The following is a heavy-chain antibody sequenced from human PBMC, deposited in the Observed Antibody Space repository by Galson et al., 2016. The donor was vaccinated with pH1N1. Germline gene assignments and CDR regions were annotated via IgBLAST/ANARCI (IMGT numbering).Heavy chain of an antibody. Sequence: SLRLSCAASGFTFGDYAMRWVRQAPGKGLEYVSSISTSSGTTYYGDSVRGRFTISRDNSKNTVYLQMNSLRAEDTAIYYCTKARVGNYYFDYWGRGSLVTVS. D-gene: IGHD1-7*01. V-gene: IGHV3-23*01. CDR2: ISTSSGTT. CDR3: TKARVGNYYFDY. CDR1: GFTFGDYA. J-gene: IGHJ4*02.